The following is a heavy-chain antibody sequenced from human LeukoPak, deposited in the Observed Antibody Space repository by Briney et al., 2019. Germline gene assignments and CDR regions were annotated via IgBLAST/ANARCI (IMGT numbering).Heavy chain of an antibody. CDR3: ARDSSRRPQKYDIATSFSTEN. V-gene: IGHV1-2*02. D-gene: IGHD3-9*01. J-gene: IGHJ4*02. CDR2: INPKIGGT. Sequence: ASVTVSCKTSGYTFTDYYIHWLRQAPGQGLESMGWINPKIGGTNYAPRFQGRVSMTSDTSITTAYMQLRRVTSDDTAVYYCARDSSRRPQKYDIATSFSTENWGQGTLVAVSS. CDR1: GYTFTDYY.